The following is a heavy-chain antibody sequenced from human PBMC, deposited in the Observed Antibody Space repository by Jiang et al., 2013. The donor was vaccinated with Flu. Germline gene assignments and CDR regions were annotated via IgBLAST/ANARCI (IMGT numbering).Heavy chain of an antibody. Sequence: KPTQTLTLTCTFSGFSLSTSGVGVGWIRQPPGKALEWLALIYWNDDKRYSPSLKGRLTITKDTSKNQVVLTMTNMDPVDTATYFCAHSQGSSSGKAYYYYGMDVWGQRDHGHRLL. CDR3: AHSQGSSSGKAYYYYGMDV. CDR2: IYWNDDK. D-gene: IGHD6-6*01. J-gene: IGHJ6*04. CDR1: GFSLSTSGVG. V-gene: IGHV2-5*01.